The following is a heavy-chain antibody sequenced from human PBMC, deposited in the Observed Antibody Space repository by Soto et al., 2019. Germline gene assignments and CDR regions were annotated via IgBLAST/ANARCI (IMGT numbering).Heavy chain of an antibody. Sequence: GGSLRLSCAASGFTFSDYAMHWVRQAPGKGLEWVAVVSHDGRNTHYADSVKGRFTISRDSSKSTVSLEMTSLRAEDTAVYYCAKGGRQWLVTSDFDYWGQGALVTVSS. V-gene: IGHV3-30*18. CDR3: AKGGRQWLVTSDFDY. CDR1: GFTFSDYA. D-gene: IGHD6-19*01. J-gene: IGHJ4*02. CDR2: VSHDGRNT.